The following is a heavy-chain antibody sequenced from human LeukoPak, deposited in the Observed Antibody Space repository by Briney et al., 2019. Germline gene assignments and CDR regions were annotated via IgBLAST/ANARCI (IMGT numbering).Heavy chain of an antibody. CDR3: ARGEGYGGIYGMDV. D-gene: IGHD4-23*01. CDR2: INPNSGGT. Sequence: WINPNSGGTNYAQKFQGWVTMTRDTSISTAYMELSRLRSDDTAVYYCARGEGYGGIYGMDVWGQGTTVTVSS. V-gene: IGHV1-2*04. J-gene: IGHJ6*02.